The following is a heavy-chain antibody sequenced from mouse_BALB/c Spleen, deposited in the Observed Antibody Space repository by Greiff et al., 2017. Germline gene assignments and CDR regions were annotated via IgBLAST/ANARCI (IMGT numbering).Heavy chain of an antibody. V-gene: IGHV1-5*01. Sequence: EVQLQQSGTVLARPGASVKMSCKASGYSFTSYWMHWVKQRPGQGLEWIGAIYPGNSDTSYNQKFKGKAKLTAVTSASTAYMGLSSLTNEDSAVYYCTRSGLRRDWYFDVWGAGTTVTVSS. CDR3: TRSGLRRDWYFDV. CDR2: IYPGNSDT. J-gene: IGHJ1*01. D-gene: IGHD2-4*01. CDR1: GYSFTSYW.